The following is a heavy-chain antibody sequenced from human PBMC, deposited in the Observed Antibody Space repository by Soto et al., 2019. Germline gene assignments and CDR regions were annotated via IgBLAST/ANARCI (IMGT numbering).Heavy chain of an antibody. CDR1: GFTFSSYA. D-gene: IGHD6-6*01. J-gene: IGHJ6*02. CDR2: ISCDGSNK. CDR3: ERGELQLALYYSYYSGMDV. Sequence: GGSLRLSCAASGFTFSSYAMHWVRQAPGEGLEWVAVISCDGSNKYYADSVKGRFTISRDNSKNTLYLQMNSLRAEDTAVYYCERGELQLALYYSYYSGMDVWGQGTTVTVSS. V-gene: IGHV3-30-3*01.